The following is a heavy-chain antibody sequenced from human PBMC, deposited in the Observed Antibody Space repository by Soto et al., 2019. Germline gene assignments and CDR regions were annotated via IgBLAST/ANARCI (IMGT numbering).Heavy chain of an antibody. J-gene: IGHJ5*02. CDR3: ARVGTYYDFWSGYLTPNTWFDP. V-gene: IGHV1-18*01. Sequence: QVQLVQYGAEVKKPGASVKVSCKASGYTFTSYGISWVRQAPGQGLEWMGWISAYNGNTNYAQKLEGRVTMTTDTSTSTAYMELRSLRSDDTAVYYCARVGTYYDFWSGYLTPNTWFDPWGQGTLVTVSS. CDR1: GYTFTSYG. D-gene: IGHD3-3*01. CDR2: ISAYNGNT.